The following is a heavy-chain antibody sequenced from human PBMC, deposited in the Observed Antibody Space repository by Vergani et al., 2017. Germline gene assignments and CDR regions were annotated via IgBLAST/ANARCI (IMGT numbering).Heavy chain of an antibody. CDR2: INHSGST. D-gene: IGHD5-18*01. CDR3: AREGGYSYGYYFDY. V-gene: IGHV4-59*12. CDR1: GGSISSYY. J-gene: IGHJ4*02. Sequence: QVQLQESGPGLVKPSETLSLTCTVSGGSISSYYWSWIRQPPGKGLEWIGEINHSGSTNYNPSLKSRVTISVDTSKNQFSLKLSSVTAADTAVYYCAREGGYSYGYYFDYWGQGTLVTVSS.